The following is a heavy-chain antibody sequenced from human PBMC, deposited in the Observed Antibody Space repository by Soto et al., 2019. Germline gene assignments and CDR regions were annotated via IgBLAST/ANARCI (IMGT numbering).Heavy chain of an antibody. CDR2: IYYSGST. J-gene: IGHJ3*02. D-gene: IGHD6-13*01. Sequence: QVQLQESGPGLVKPSQTLSLTCTVSGGSISSGGYYWSWIRQHPGKGLEWIGYIYYSGSTYYNPSVKSRVTISVDTSKNQFSLKLSSVTAADTAVYYCASGGYSGQDAFDIWGQGTMVTVSS. CDR3: ASGGYSGQDAFDI. CDR1: GGSISSGGYY. V-gene: IGHV4-31*03.